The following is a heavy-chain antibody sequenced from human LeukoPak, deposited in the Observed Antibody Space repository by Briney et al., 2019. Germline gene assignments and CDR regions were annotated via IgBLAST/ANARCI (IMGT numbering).Heavy chain of an antibody. J-gene: IGHJ4*02. D-gene: IGHD6-6*01. Sequence: GGSLRLSCAASGFTFSTYAMHWVRQAPGKGLEWVAVISYDGSNKYYADSVKGRFTISRDNSKNTLYLQMNSPRAEDTAVYYCARDPESSSFFDYWGQGTLVTVSS. CDR2: ISYDGSNK. CDR3: ARDPESSSFFDY. V-gene: IGHV3-30-3*01. CDR1: GFTFSTYA.